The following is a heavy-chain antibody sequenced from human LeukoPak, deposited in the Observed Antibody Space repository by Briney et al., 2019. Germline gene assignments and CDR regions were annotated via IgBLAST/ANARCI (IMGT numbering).Heavy chain of an antibody. CDR2: ISGSGGST. Sequence: PGGSLRLSCAASGFTFSSYAMSCVRQAPGKALEWVSAISGSGGSTYYADSVKGRFTISRDNAKNTLYLQMNSLRAEDTAVYYCATGYCSGGSCLPSLIVNDLHYWGQGTLVTVSS. CDR3: ATGYCSGGSCLPSLIVNDLHY. J-gene: IGHJ4*02. D-gene: IGHD2-15*01. V-gene: IGHV3-23*01. CDR1: GFTFSSYA.